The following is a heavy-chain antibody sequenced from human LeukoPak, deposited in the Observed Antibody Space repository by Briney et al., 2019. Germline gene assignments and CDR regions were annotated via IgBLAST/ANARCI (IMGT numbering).Heavy chain of an antibody. CDR3: ARQVATKGGWAFDI. D-gene: IGHD5-12*01. CDR2: INLSGHT. Sequence: KPSDTLSLTCFVSTYSIPIGYYWGWIRQSPGKGLDWIGSINLSGHTYYNPSLKSRVTISMDTSKNQFSLKLRSVNAADTAMYYCARQVATKGGWAFDIWGQGTMVTASS. J-gene: IGHJ3*02. V-gene: IGHV4-38-2*01. CDR1: TYSIPIGYY.